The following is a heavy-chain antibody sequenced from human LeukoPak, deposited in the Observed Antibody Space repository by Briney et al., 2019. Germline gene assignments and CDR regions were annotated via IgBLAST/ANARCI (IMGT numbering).Heavy chain of an antibody. CDR1: GGTFSSYA. D-gene: IGHD6-6*01. CDR2: IIPIFGTA. J-gene: IGHJ5*02. Sequence: SVKVSCKASGGTFSSYAISWVRQAPGQGLEWMGGIIPIFGTANYAQKFQCRVTITTDESTSTAYMELSSLRSEDTAVYYCARAIRADRRGSWFDPWGQGTLVTVSS. CDR3: ARAIRADRRGSWFDP. V-gene: IGHV1-69*05.